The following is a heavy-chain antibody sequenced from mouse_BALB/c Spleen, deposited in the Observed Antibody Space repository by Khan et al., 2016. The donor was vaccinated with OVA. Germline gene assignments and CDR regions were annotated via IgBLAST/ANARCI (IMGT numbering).Heavy chain of an antibody. Sequence: EVELVESGGGLVQPGVSRKLSCAASGFTFSNFGMHWVRQAQKKGLEWVAYMSSGCSTIYYVDTVKDRFTMSRDNLTSTLFLQMTSLRSEDTAMYYCARSGGEFHWYCDVWAAG. CDR2: MSSGCSTI. V-gene: IGHV5-17*02. J-gene: IGHJ1*01. CDR1: GFTFSNFG. CDR3: ARSGGEFHWYCDV. D-gene: IGHD3-1*01.